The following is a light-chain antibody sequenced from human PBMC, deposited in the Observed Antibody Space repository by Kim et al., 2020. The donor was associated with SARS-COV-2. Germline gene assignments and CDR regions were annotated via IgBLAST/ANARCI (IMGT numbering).Light chain of an antibody. V-gene: IGLV6-57*04. Sequence: LTQPHSVSESPGKTVTISCTRSSGSIASNYVQWYQQRPGSAPTTVIYEDNQRPSGVPDRFSGSIDSSSNSASLTISGLKTEDGADYYCQSYDSSNWVFGGGTQLTVL. CDR3: QSYDSSNWV. CDR1: SGSIASNY. J-gene: IGLJ3*02. CDR2: EDN.